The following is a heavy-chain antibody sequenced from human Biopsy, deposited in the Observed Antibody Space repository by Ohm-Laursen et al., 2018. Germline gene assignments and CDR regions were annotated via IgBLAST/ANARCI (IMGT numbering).Heavy chain of an antibody. Sequence: ASAKVSCKASGYTFTSYGISWVRQAPGQGLEWMGWINTYNANTDYAQKVQDRVTMTTDTSTTTAYLELRSLRSDDPAVDYLAADYQPKIMTIHYYYYGMDVWGLGTTVTVSS. D-gene: IGHD2-2*01. V-gene: IGHV1-18*01. CDR2: INTYNANT. CDR1: GYTFTSYG. J-gene: IGHJ6*02. CDR3: AADYQPKIMTIHYYYYGMDV.